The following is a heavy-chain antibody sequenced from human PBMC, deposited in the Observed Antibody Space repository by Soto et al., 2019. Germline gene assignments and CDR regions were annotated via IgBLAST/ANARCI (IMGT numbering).Heavy chain of an antibody. CDR3: ARDLVPIWTYVGLAPGAQHWFDP. CDR2: ITPSSGST. D-gene: IGHD1-7*01. CDR1: GYTFNNYF. J-gene: IGHJ5*02. V-gene: IGHV1-46*02. Sequence: QVQLVQSGAEVRKPGASVKVSCKASGYTFNNYFMHWVRQAPAQGLEWMGVITPSSGSTTYAQRFQGRLTMTRDTSTSTVYRELRSLRSEDTAVYFCARDLVPIWTYVGLAPGAQHWFDPWGQGTLVTVSS.